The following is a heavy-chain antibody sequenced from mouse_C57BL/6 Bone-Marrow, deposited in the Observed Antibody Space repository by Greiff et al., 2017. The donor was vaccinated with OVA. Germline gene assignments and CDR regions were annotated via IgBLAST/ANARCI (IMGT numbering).Heavy chain of an antibody. V-gene: IGHV2-4*01. D-gene: IGHD4-1*01. CDR1: GFSLTSYG. CDR3: AKKTGRGAMDY. CDR2: IWRGGST. J-gene: IGHJ4*01. Sequence: VKLVESGPGLVQPSQSLSITCTVSGFSLTSYGVHCVRQPPGKGLEWLGVIWRGGSTDYTAAIISRLSISKDNTKSQVFFKMNSLQADDTAIYYCAKKTGRGAMDYWGQGTSVTVSS.